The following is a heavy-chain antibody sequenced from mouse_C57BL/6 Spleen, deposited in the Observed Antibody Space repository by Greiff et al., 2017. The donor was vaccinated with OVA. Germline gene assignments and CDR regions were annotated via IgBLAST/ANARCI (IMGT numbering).Heavy chain of an antibody. CDR2: INPYNGGT. CDR1: GYTFTDYY. Sequence: EVQLQQSGPVLVKPGASVKMSCKASGYTFTDYYMNWVKQSHGKSLEWIGVINPYNGGTSYNQKFKGKATLTVDKSSSTAYMELNSLTSEDSAVYYCARRDWDVGFAYWGQGTLVTVSA. D-gene: IGHD4-1*01. J-gene: IGHJ3*01. CDR3: ARRDWDVGFAY. V-gene: IGHV1-19*01.